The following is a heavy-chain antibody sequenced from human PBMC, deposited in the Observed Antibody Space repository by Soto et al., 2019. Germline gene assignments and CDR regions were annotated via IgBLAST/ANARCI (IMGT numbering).Heavy chain of an antibody. CDR2: INHSGST. J-gene: IGHJ4*02. CDR1: GGSFSGYY. D-gene: IGHD6-19*01. Sequence: QVQLQQWGAGLLKPSETLSLTCAVYGGSFSGYYWSWIRQPPGKGLEWIGEINHSGSTNYNPSLKSRVTISVDTSKNQFSLKLSSVTAAVTAVYYCARGEVAGPYYFDSWGQGTLVTVSS. V-gene: IGHV4-34*01. CDR3: ARGEVAGPYYFDS.